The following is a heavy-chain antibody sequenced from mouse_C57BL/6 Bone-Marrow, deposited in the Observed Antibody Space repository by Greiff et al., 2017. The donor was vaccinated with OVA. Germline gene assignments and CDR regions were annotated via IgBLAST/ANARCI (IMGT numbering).Heavy chain of an antibody. CDR1: GYSFTGYY. CDR3: ASWTVYYAMDY. V-gene: IGHV1-42*01. Sequence: EVKLMESGPELVKPGASVKISCKASGYSFTGYYMNWVKQSPEKSLEWIGEINPSTGGTTYNQKFKAKATLTVDKSSSTAYMQLKSLTSEDSAVYYCASWTVYYAMDYWGQGTSVTVSS. D-gene: IGHD1-1*01. CDR2: INPSTGGT. J-gene: IGHJ4*01.